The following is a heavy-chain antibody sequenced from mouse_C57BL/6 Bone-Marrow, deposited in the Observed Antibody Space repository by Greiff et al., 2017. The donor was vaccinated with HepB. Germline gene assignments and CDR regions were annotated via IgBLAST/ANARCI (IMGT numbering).Heavy chain of an antibody. CDR1: GFTFSSYG. V-gene: IGHV5-6*02. Sequence: EVKLEESGGDLVKPGGSLKLSCAASGFTFSSYGMSWVRQTPDKRLEWVATISSGGSYTYYPDSVKGRFTISRDNAKNTQYLQMSSLKSEDTAMYYCARQLDYYGRSYVGAMDYWGQGTSVTVSS. D-gene: IGHD1-1*01. CDR3: ARQLDYYGRSYVGAMDY. CDR2: ISSGGSYT. J-gene: IGHJ4*01.